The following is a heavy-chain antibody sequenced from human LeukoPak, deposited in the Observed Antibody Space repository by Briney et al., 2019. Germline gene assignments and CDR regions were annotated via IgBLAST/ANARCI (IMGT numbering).Heavy chain of an antibody. CDR2: IWFDGSNQ. J-gene: IGHJ4*02. CDR3: ARGGQIQLWFDY. Sequence: GGSLRLSCAASGFNFGSYGMHWVRQAPGKGLEWVAVIWFDGSNQYYADSVKGRFTISRDNSKNTLYLQMNSLRAEDTAVYYCARGGQIQLWFDYWGQGTLVTVSS. V-gene: IGHV3-33*01. CDR1: GFNFGSYG. D-gene: IGHD5-18*01.